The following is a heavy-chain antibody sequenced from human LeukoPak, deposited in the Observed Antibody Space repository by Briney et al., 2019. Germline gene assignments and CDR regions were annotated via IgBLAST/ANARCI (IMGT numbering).Heavy chain of an antibody. Sequence: GGSLRLSCGASGFTFSNYAMSWARQAPGKGLESVSDIRSTGGTTAYADSVKGRFTISRDNSRNTLYLQMNSLRAEDTAVYYCARADRYGTTWYGRVDYWGQGTLVTVSS. D-gene: IGHD6-13*01. CDR1: GFTFSNYA. CDR3: ARADRYGTTWYGRVDY. CDR2: IRSTGGTT. J-gene: IGHJ4*02. V-gene: IGHV3-23*01.